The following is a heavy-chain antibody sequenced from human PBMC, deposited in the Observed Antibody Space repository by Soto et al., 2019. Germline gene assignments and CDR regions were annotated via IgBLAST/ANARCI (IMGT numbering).Heavy chain of an antibody. D-gene: IGHD3-16*02. J-gene: IGHJ4*02. V-gene: IGHV3-21*01. CDR2: ISSSSNYI. Sequence: EVQLVESGGGLVKPGGSLRLSCAASGFTFSSYSMNWVRQAPGKGLEWVSSISSSSNYIYYADSVKGRFTISRDNAKNSLYLQMNSLRAEDTAVYYCAKEAGELSTRSFDYWGQGTLVSVSS. CDR3: AKEAGELSTRSFDY. CDR1: GFTFSSYS.